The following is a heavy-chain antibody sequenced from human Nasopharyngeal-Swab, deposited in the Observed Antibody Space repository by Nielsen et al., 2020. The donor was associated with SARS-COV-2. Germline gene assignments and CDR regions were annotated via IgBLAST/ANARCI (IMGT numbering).Heavy chain of an antibody. CDR1: GGSISRYY. CDR3: ARHAYGGNSDGLFDY. CDR2: IYYSGST. V-gene: IGHV4-59*08. Sequence: SETLSLTCTVSGGSISRYYWSWIRQPPGKGLEWIGYIYYSGSTNYDPSLKSRVTISVDTSKNQFSLKLSSVTAADTAVYYCARHAYGGNSDGLFDYWGQGTLVTVPS. J-gene: IGHJ4*02. D-gene: IGHD4-23*01.